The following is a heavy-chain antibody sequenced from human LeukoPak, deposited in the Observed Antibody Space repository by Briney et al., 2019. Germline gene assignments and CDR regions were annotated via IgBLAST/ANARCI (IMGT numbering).Heavy chain of an antibody. CDR3: ARDHAAYSSGWYYFDY. V-gene: IGHV3-7*01. CDR2: IKQDGSEK. CDR1: GFTFSSYW. Sequence: GGSLRLSCAASGFTFSSYWMSWVRQAPGKGLEWVANIKQDGSEKHYVDSVKGRFTISRDNAKNSLYLQMNSLRAEDTAVYYCARDHAAYSSGWYYFDYWGQGTLVTVSS. D-gene: IGHD6-19*01. J-gene: IGHJ4*02.